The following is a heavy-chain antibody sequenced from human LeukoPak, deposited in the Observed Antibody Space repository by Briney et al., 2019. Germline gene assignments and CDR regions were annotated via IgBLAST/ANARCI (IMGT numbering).Heavy chain of an antibody. Sequence: SETLSLTCTVSGGSISSYYWSWIRQPAGKGLEWIGRIYTSGSTNYNPSLKSRVTMSVDTSKNQFSLKLSSVTAADTAVYYCARGLPESTSSRYLNDAFDIWGQGTMVTVSS. CDR3: ARGLPESTSSRYLNDAFDI. CDR1: GGSISSYY. D-gene: IGHD6-13*01. V-gene: IGHV4-4*07. CDR2: IYTSGST. J-gene: IGHJ3*02.